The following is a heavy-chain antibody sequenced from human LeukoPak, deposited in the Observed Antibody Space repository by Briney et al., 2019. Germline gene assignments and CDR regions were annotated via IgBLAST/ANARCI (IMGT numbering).Heavy chain of an antibody. CDR2: MNPNSGNT. Sequence: GASVKVSCKASGYTFTGHYMHWVRQAPGQGLEWMGWMNPNSGNTGYAQKFQGRVTMTRNTSISTAYMELSSLRSEDTAVYYCAREAAAGTVFYYYYYMDVWGKGTTVTISS. CDR1: GYTFTGHY. CDR3: AREAAAGTVFYYYYYMDV. V-gene: IGHV1-8*02. J-gene: IGHJ6*03. D-gene: IGHD6-13*01.